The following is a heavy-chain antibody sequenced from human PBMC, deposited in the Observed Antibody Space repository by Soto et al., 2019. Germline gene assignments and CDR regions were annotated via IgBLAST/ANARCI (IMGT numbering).Heavy chain of an antibody. CDR2: ISNDGNRK. Sequence: VGSLRLSCVASGFTFSSQAMHWVRQAPGKGLDWVAVISNDGNRKYYADSVKGRFTISRDNAKNSLYLQMNSLRAEDTAVYYCARYDSSGYYWPYYYYGMDVWGQGTTVTVSS. V-gene: IGHV3-30-3*01. D-gene: IGHD3-22*01. CDR1: GFTFSSQA. J-gene: IGHJ6*02. CDR3: ARYDSSGYYWPYYYYGMDV.